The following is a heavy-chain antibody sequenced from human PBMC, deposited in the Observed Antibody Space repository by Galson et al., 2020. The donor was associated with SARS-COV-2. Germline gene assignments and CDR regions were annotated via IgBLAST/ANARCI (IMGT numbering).Heavy chain of an antibody. D-gene: IGHD1-1*01. CDR3: ARENTGTSFSYYYYGMDV. J-gene: IGHJ6*02. CDR1: GGTFSSYA. V-gene: IGHV1-69*13. Sequence: SVKVSCKASGGTFSSYAISWVRQAPGQGLEWMGGIIPIFGTANYAQKFQGRVTITADESTSTAYMELSSLRSEDTAVYYCARENTGTSFSYYYYGMDVWGQGTTVTVSS. CDR2: IIPIFGTA.